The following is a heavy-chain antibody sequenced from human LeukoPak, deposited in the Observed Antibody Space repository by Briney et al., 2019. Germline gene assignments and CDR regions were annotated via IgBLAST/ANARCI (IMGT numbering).Heavy chain of an antibody. CDR1: GFTFDDYG. CDR3: ARVVLLNYDSSGYGYYFDY. J-gene: IGHJ4*02. D-gene: IGHD3-22*01. CDR2: INWNGGST. Sequence: GGSLRLSCAASGFTFDDYGMSWVRQAPGKGLEWVSGINWNGGSTGYADSVKGRFTISRDNAKNSLYLQMNSLRAEDTALYYCARVVLLNYDSSGYGYYFDYWGQGTLVTVSS. V-gene: IGHV3-20*04.